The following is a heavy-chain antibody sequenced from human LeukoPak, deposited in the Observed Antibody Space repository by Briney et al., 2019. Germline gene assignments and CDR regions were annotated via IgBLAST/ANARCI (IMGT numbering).Heavy chain of an antibody. V-gene: IGHV3-30*03. Sequence: PGGSLRLSCAASGFTFSSYGMHWVRQVPGKGLEWVAVISFDGSNKYYADSVKGRFTISRDNSKNTLYLQMNSLRAEDTAVYYCARDPRSGGSLGYFDYWGQGTLVTVSS. CDR2: ISFDGSNK. CDR3: ARDPRSGGSLGYFDY. D-gene: IGHD2-15*01. J-gene: IGHJ4*02. CDR1: GFTFSSYG.